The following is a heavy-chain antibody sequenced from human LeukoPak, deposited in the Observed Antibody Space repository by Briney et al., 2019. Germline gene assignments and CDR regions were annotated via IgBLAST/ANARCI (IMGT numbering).Heavy chain of an antibody. D-gene: IGHD1-14*01. V-gene: IGHV3-72*01. CDR3: AGDTQEPYVMDV. J-gene: IGHJ6*02. Sequence: GGSLRLSCAASGFTFSDHFMDWVRQAPGKGLEWVGRSRNKANSYTTEYAASVKGRFTISRDDSRNSVYLQMSSLKTEDTAVYYCAGDTQEPYVMDVWGQGTKVNVSS. CDR1: GFTFSDHF. CDR2: SRNKANSYTT.